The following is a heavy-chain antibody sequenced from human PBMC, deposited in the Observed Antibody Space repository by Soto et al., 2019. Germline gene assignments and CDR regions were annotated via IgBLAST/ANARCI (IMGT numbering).Heavy chain of an antibody. D-gene: IGHD2-21*02. CDR2: ISNSGGST. CDR1: GFTFKNYA. Sequence: EVQLLDSGGGLAQPGGSQRLSCAASGFTFKNYAMSWVRQAPGKGLEWVSSISNSGGSTYYADSVQGRFTISRDNSKNTLSLQMNSLRAEDTAIYYCANHRGFLVTQYFFDYWGQGTLVTVSS. CDR3: ANHRGFLVTQYFFDY. V-gene: IGHV3-23*01. J-gene: IGHJ4*02.